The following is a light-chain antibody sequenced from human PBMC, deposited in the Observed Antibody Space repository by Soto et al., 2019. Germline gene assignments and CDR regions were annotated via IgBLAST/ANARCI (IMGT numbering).Light chain of an antibody. CDR1: QGISSF. V-gene: IGKV3-11*01. CDR3: QLRSDWPT. CDR2: DAS. J-gene: IGKJ4*01. Sequence: EIVLTQSPATLSLSPGERATLSCRASQGISSFLAWYQQKPGQAPRLLIYDASNRATGIPSRFSGSGSGTDFTLTISSLEPEDFAVYYCQLRSDWPTFGGGTKVEIK.